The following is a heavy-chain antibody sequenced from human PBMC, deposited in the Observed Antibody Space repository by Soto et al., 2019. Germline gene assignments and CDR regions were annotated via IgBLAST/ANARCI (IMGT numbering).Heavy chain of an antibody. D-gene: IGHD3-22*01. V-gene: IGHV1-3*01. J-gene: IGHJ4*02. CDR1: GYTFTSYA. Sequence: ASVKVSCKASGYTFTSYAMHWVRQAPGQRLEWMGWINAGNGNTKYSQKFQGRVTITRDTSASTAYMELSSLRSEDTAVYYCARDFDSSGYYEVSDYWGQGTLVTVSS. CDR2: INAGNGNT. CDR3: ARDFDSSGYYEVSDY.